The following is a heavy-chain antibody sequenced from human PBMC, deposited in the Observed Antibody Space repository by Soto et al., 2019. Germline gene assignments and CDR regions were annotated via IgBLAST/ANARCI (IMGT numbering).Heavy chain of an antibody. CDR2: IIPIFGTA. CDR3: ARDILSSGSYLNRFDP. D-gene: IGHD1-26*01. J-gene: IGHJ5*02. CDR1: GGTFSSYA. V-gene: IGHV1-69*13. Sequence: GASVKVSCKASGGTFSSYAISWVRQAPGQGLEWMGGIIPIFGTANYAQKFQGRVTITADESTSTAYMELSSLRSEDTAVYYCARDILSSGSYLNRFDPWGQGTLVTVSS.